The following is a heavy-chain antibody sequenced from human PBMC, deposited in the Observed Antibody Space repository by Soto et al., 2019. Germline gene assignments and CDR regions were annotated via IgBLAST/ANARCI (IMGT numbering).Heavy chain of an antibody. CDR1: GFTFSNYW. V-gene: IGHV3-74*01. Sequence: VQLVASGGDLVQPGGSLRLSCAASGFTFSNYWMHWVRQGPGKGLVWVSGVNSDGSSKSYADSVKGRCTISRDNAKNTLNLQMGSLRLEDTALYYGDCLECGRTGVVTGMEANGYWGQGTLVTVSS. CDR2: VNSDGSSK. CDR3: DCLECGRTGVVTGMEANGY. D-gene: IGHD2-21*02. J-gene: IGHJ4*02.